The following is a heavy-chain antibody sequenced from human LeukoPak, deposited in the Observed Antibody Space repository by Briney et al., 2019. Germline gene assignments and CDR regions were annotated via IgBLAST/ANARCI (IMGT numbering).Heavy chain of an antibody. CDR2: INPSGGST. J-gene: IGHJ6*02. CDR3: ATTYYYDSTTPYYYYGMDV. Sequence: ASVKVSCKASGYTFTSYYMHWVRQAPGQGLEWMGIINPSGGSTSYAQKFQGRVTMTRDTSTSTVYMELSSLRSEDTAVYYCATTYYYDSTTPYYYYGMDVWGQGTTVTVSS. D-gene: IGHD3-22*01. CDR1: GYTFTSYY. V-gene: IGHV1-46*01.